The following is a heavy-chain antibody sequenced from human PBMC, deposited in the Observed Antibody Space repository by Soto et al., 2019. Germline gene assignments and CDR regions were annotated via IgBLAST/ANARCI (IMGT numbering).Heavy chain of an antibody. CDR3: ARRYGYYFDY. J-gene: IGHJ4*01. D-gene: IGHD4-17*01. Sequence: SETLSLTCTVSGGSISSYYWSWIRQPPGKGLEWIGYIYYSGSTNYNPSLKSRVTISVDTSKNQLSLKLSSVTAADTAVYYCARRYGYYFDYGGHVTLFTVCS. CDR1: GGSISSYY. CDR2: IYYSGST. V-gene: IGHV4-59*08.